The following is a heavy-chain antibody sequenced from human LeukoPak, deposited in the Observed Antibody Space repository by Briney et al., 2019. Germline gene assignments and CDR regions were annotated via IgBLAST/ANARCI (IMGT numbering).Heavy chain of an antibody. J-gene: IGHJ3*02. D-gene: IGHD2-2*02. CDR1: GFTFSSYS. CDR3: ARESAYCSSTSRYTRRAFDI. CDR2: ISSSSSYI. Sequence: PGGSLRLSCAASGFTFSSYSMNWVRQAPGKGLEWVSSISSSSSYIYYADSVKGRFTISRDNAKNSLYLQMNSLRAEDTAVYYCARESAYCSSTSRYTRRAFDIWGQGTMVTVSS. V-gene: IGHV3-21*01.